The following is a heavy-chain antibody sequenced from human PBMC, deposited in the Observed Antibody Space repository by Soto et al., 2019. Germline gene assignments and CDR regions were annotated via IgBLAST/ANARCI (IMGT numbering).Heavy chain of an antibody. Sequence: RXECLISAFKGSGDSFASYWIGWVRQMPGKGLEWMGIIYPSDSDTRYSPSFQGQVTISADKSISTAYLQWSSLKASDTAMYYCARHGSSGGIYYFYYGMDAWGQGNTVTVSS. CDR1: GDSFASYW. CDR2: IYPSDSDT. V-gene: IGHV5-51*01. J-gene: IGHJ6*02. CDR3: ARHGSSGGIYYFYYGMDA. D-gene: IGHD2-15*01.